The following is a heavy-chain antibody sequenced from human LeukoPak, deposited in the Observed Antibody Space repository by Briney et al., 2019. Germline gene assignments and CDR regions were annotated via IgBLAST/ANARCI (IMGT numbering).Heavy chain of an antibody. CDR2: IIPIFGTA. V-gene: IGHV1-69*05. CDR3: ARVWRIAVAGLREYYFDY. CDR1: GGTFSSYA. Sequence: ASVKVSCKASGGTFSSYAISWVRQAPGQGLEWMGGIIPIFGTANYAQKFQGRVAITTDESTSTAYMELSSLRPEDTAVYYCARVWRIAVAGLREYYFDYWGQGTLVTVSS. D-gene: IGHD6-19*01. J-gene: IGHJ4*02.